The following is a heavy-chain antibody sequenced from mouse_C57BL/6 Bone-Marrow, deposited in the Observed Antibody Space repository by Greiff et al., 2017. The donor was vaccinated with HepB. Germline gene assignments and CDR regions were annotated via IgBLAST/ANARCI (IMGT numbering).Heavy chain of an antibody. CDR1: GYTFTEYT. J-gene: IGHJ4*01. CDR3: ARHGRLGRGYYYAMDY. V-gene: IGHV1-62-2*01. Sequence: VKLQESGAELVKPGASVKLSCKASGYTFTEYTIHWVKQRSGQGLEWIGWFYPGSGSIKYNEKFKDKATLTADKSSSTVYMELSRVTSEDSAVYFCARHGRLGRGYYYAMDYWGQGTSVTVSS. CDR2: FYPGSGSI. D-gene: IGHD4-1*01.